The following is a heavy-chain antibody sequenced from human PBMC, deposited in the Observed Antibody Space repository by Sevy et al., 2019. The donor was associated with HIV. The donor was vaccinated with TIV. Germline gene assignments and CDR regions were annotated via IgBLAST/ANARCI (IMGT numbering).Heavy chain of an antibody. Sequence: GGSLRLSCAASEFSVTDNYMSWVRQAPGKGLEWVSTIYSGGSTLYADSVKGRFTNSRDNSKNTLYLNINSLRAEDTAVYYSARDRYYYSSGYYYYYYGLYVWVQGTTVTVSS. CDR3: ARDRYYYSSGYYYYYYGLYV. J-gene: IGHJ6*02. V-gene: IGHV3-66*01. CDR1: EFSVTDNY. D-gene: IGHD3-22*01. CDR2: IYSGGST.